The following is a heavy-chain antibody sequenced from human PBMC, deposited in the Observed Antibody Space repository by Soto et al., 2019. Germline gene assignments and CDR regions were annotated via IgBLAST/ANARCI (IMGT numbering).Heavy chain of an antibody. CDR2: IIPIFGTA. Sequence: VASVKVSCKSSGGTFSSYAISWVRQAPGQGLEWMGGIIPIFGTANYAQKFQGRVTITADKSTSTAYMELSSLRSEDTAVYYCAYARFGEWYLYGMDVWGQGTTVTVSS. D-gene: IGHD3-3*01. J-gene: IGHJ6*02. CDR3: AYARFGEWYLYGMDV. V-gene: IGHV1-69*06. CDR1: GGTFSSYA.